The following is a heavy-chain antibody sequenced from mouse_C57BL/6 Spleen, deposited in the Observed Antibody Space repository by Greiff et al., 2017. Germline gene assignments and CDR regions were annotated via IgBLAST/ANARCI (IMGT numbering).Heavy chain of an antibody. J-gene: IGHJ4*01. CDR1: GYTFTSYW. D-gene: IGHD3-2*02. V-gene: IGHV1-80*01. CDR3: ARWETAQALMDY. CDR2: LYPGDGDT. Sequence: QVQLQQPGAELVKPGASVKMSCKASGYTFTSYWITWVKQRPGQGLEWIGQLYPGDGDTNYNGKFKGKATLTADKSSSTAYMQLSSLTSEDSAVYFWARWETAQALMDYWGQGTSVTVSS.